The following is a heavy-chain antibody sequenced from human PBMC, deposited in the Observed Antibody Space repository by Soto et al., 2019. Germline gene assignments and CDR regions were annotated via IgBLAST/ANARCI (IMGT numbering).Heavy chain of an antibody. CDR1: GFSLSTSGVG. Sequence: QITLKESGPTLVKPTQTLTLTCTFSGFSLSTSGVGVGWSRPPPGKALQWLALINWDDDKRYSPSLKSRLTITKDTSKNQVVLTRTNMDPVDTATYYCARIAGYFDLWGRGTLVTVSS. CDR3: ARIAGYFDL. J-gene: IGHJ2*01. CDR2: INWDDDK. V-gene: IGHV2-5*02.